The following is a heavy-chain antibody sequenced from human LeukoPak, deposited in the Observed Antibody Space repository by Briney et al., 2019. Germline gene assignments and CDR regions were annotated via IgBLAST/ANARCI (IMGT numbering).Heavy chain of an antibody. V-gene: IGHV3-30*02. J-gene: IGHJ4*02. Sequence: PGGSLRLSCAASGFTFSSYGMHWVRQAPGKGLEWVAFIRYDGSNKYYADSVKGRFTISRDSSMDTLYLQMNSLRAEDTAVYYCAKVAPAGTYFDSWGQGTLVTVSS. CDR3: AKVAPAGTYFDS. D-gene: IGHD6-13*01. CDR2: IRYDGSNK. CDR1: GFTFSSYG.